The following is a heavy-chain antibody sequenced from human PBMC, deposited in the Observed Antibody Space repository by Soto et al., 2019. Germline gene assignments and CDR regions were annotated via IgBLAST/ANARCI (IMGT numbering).Heavy chain of an antibody. D-gene: IGHD6-19*01. CDR3: ARRGIAVALYS. CDR2: FYYSGST. V-gene: IGHV4-39*01. CDR1: GGFVSSSTYY. Sequence: LQLQESGPGLVKPSETLSLSCTVSGGFVSSSTYYWGWIRQRPGKGLEWVGSFYYSGSTYCNPSLTVRGTISVDTSKNQFSLRLSSVTAADPSVYYCARRGIAVALYSCGQGTLVTVSS. J-gene: IGHJ4*02.